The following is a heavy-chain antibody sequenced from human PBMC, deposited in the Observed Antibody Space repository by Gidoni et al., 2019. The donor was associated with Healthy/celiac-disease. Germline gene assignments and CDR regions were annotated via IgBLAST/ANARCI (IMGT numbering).Heavy chain of an antibody. D-gene: IGHD5-12*01. CDR2: IYTRGNT. V-gene: IGHV4-61*02. CDR1: GGSISGGGYY. CDR3: ARGVVATWLWFDP. J-gene: IGHJ5*02. Sequence: QVQLQESGPGLVKPSQTLSLPRTVSGGSISGGGYYWSWIRQPAGTGLEGIGRIYTRGNTIHNPPLKGRFTISGDTSKNQFSLKLSSVTAEDTALYYCARGVVATWLWFDPWGQGTLVTVSS.